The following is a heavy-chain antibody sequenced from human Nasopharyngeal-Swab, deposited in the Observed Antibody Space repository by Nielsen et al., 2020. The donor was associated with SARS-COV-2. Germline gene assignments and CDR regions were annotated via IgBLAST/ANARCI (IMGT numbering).Heavy chain of an antibody. Sequence: SVKVSCKASGGTFSSYAISWVRQAPGQGLEWMGGIIPIFGTANYAQKFQGRVTITADESTSTAYMELSSLRSEDTAVYYCAIPRSPSIAAAGYFDYWGQGTLVTVSS. V-gene: IGHV1-69*13. CDR3: AIPRSPSIAAAGYFDY. CDR1: GGTFSSYA. J-gene: IGHJ4*02. CDR2: IIPIFGTA. D-gene: IGHD6-13*01.